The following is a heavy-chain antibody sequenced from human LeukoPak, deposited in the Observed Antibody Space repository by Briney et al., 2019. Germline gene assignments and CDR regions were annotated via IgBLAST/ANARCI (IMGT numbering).Heavy chain of an antibody. CDR3: ALRDGYNYYFDY. CDR2: IYHSGST. D-gene: IGHD5-24*01. CDR1: GYSISSGYY. Sequence: PSETLSLTCTVSGYSISSGYYCGCIRHPPGKGLELLGSIYHSGSTYYSPTLKSRVTISVDKSKNQFSLKVSSVTAADTYVYYCALRDGYNYYFDYWGQGTLVTVSS. V-gene: IGHV4-38-2*02. J-gene: IGHJ4*02.